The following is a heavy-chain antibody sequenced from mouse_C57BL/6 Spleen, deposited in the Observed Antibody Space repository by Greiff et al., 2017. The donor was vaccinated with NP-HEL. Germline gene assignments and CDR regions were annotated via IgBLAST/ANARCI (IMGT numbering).Heavy chain of an antibody. CDR2: INPNNGGT. V-gene: IGHV1-26*01. J-gene: IGHJ2*01. Sequence: VQLQQSGPELVKPGASVKISCKASGYTFTDYYMNWVKQSHGKSLEWIGDINPNNGGTSYNQKFKGKATLTVDKSSSTAYMELRSRTAEDSAVYYCARGVDWFDYWGQGTTLTVSS. D-gene: IGHD4-1*01. CDR1: GYTFTDYY. CDR3: ARGVDWFDY.